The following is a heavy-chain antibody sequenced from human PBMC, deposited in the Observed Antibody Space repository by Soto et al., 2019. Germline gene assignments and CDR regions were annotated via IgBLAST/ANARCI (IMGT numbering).Heavy chain of an antibody. CDR3: ASFGGGMDV. V-gene: IGHV4-4*02. D-gene: IGHD3-10*01. Sequence: QVQLQESGPGLVKPSGTLSLTCVVSGGSISGINGWYWVRQPPGKGLEWIGETYHSGSTPSNPSLKTRVTISVHKSTPPFSLKLSSVTAAATAVYYCASFGGGMDVWGQGTTVTVSS. J-gene: IGHJ6*02. CDR2: TYHSGST. CDR1: GGSISGING.